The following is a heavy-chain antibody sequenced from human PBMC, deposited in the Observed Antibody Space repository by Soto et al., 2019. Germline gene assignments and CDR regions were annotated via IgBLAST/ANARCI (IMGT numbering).Heavy chain of an antibody. CDR3: ARGSKDSYPGSRIFDL. J-gene: IGHJ4*02. V-gene: IGHV3-48*03. CDR2: ISSSGSTI. D-gene: IGHD2-15*01. CDR1: GFTFSSYE. Sequence: GGSLRLSCAASGFTFSSYEMNWVRQAPGKGLEWVSYISSSGSTIYYADSVKGRFTISRDNSKNTLYLQMSSLRAEDSAVYYCARGSKDSYPGSRIFDLWGRGNLVTVSS.